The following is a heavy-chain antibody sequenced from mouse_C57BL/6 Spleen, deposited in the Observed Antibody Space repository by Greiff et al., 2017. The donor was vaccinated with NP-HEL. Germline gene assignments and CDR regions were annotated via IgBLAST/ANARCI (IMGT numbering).Heavy chain of an antibody. Sequence: QVQLKQSGPELVKPGASVKLSCKASGYTFTSYDINWVKQRPGQGLEWIGWIYPRDGSTKYNEKFKGKATLTVDTSSSTAYMELHSLTSEDSAVYFCARGGGYYGSRDWFAYWGQGTLVTVSA. CDR3: ARGGGYYGSRDWFAY. CDR1: GYTFTSYD. D-gene: IGHD1-1*01. V-gene: IGHV1-85*01. CDR2: IYPRDGST. J-gene: IGHJ3*01.